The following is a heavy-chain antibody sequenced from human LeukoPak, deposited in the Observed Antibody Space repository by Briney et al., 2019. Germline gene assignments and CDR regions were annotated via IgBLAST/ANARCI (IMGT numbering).Heavy chain of an antibody. J-gene: IGHJ5*02. CDR3: ARDRGGTMVRGVPQDWFDP. CDR1: GGSISSGGYY. D-gene: IGHD3-10*01. V-gene: IGHV4-61*08. Sequence: SQTLSLTCTVSGGSISSGGYYWSWIRQPPGKGLEWIGYIYYSGSTNYNPSLKSRVTISVDTSKNQFSLKLSSVTAADTAVYYCARDRGGTMVRGVPQDWFDPWGQGTLVTVSS. CDR2: IYYSGST.